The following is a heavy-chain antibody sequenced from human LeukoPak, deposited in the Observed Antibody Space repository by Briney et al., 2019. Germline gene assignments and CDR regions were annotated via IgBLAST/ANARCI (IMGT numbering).Heavy chain of an antibody. CDR2: ISSSSSYI. J-gene: IGHJ3*02. CDR1: GFTFSSYS. Sequence: PGGSLRLSCAASGFTFSSYSMNWVRQAPGKGLGWVSSISSSSSYIYYADSVKGRFTISRDNAKNSLYLQMNSLRAEDTAVYYCAREVTVITENAFDIWGQGTMVTVSS. V-gene: IGHV3-21*01. D-gene: IGHD4-17*01. CDR3: AREVTVITENAFDI.